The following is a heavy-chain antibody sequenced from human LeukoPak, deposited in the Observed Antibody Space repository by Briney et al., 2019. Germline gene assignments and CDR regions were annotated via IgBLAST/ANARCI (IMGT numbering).Heavy chain of an antibody. CDR2: ISAYNGNT. V-gene: IGHV1-18*01. CDR3: ARDTHWGGNYYDSSGYYYGDY. CDR1: GYTFTSYG. Sequence: ASVKVSCKASGYTFTSYGISWVRQAPGQGLEWMGWISAYNGNTNYAQKLQGRVTMTTDTSTSTAYMGLRSLRSDDTAVYYCARDTHWGGNYYDSSGYYYGDYWGQGTLVTVSS. J-gene: IGHJ4*02. D-gene: IGHD3-22*01.